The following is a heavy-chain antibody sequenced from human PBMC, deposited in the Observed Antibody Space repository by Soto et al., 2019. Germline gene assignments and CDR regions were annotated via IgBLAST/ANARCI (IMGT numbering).Heavy chain of an antibody. Sequence: GGSLRLSCAASGFTFSSYSMNWVRQAPGKGLEWVSSISSSSSYIYYADSVKGRFTISRDNAKNSLYLQMNSLRAEDTAVYYCARGRYSSGWYNYWGQGTLVTVSS. CDR1: GFTFSSYS. V-gene: IGHV3-21*01. J-gene: IGHJ4*02. CDR2: ISSSSSYI. CDR3: ARGRYSSGWYNY. D-gene: IGHD6-19*01.